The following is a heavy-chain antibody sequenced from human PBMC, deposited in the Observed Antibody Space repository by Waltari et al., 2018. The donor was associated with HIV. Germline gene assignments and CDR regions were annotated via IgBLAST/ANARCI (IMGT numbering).Heavy chain of an antibody. Sequence: EVRLEESGGGLVQPGGSLRFYCAASGLSFTASWMHWLRQVPGKRPEWVSRINTDGTYTNYADAVRGRFSNSRDNAKNTLYLQMNSLKVEDTAVYFCAVPRCNRANCHFASWGQGTLVTVSS. J-gene: IGHJ4*02. CDR2: INTDGTYT. D-gene: IGHD1-1*01. V-gene: IGHV3-74*01. CDR3: AVPRCNRANCHFAS. CDR1: GLSFTASW.